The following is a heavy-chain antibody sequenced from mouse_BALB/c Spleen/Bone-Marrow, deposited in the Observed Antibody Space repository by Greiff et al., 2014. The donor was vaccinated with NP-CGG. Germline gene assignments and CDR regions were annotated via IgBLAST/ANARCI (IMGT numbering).Heavy chain of an antibody. CDR2: ISYSGST. Sequence: EVKLQESGPSLVKPSQTLSLTCSVTGDSITSGYWNWIRKFPGNKLEYMGYISYSGSTYYNPSLKSRISITRDTSKNQYYLQLNPVTTEDTATYYCARWRQLGRPGFAYWGQGTLVTVSA. J-gene: IGHJ3*01. CDR3: ARWRQLGRPGFAY. CDR1: GDSITSGY. V-gene: IGHV3-8*02. D-gene: IGHD4-1*02.